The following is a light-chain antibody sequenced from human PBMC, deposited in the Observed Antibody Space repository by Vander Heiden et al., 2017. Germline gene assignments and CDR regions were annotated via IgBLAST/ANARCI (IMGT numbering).Light chain of an antibody. Sequence: DIQLTQSPSFLSASVGDRVTITCRASQGISSYLAWYQQKPGKAPNLLIYAASTLQSGVPSRFSVSGSETEFTLTISSLQPEDFATYYCQQLNSYPLTFGGGTKVEIK. CDR3: QQLNSYPLT. V-gene: IGKV1-9*01. CDR1: QGISSY. CDR2: AAS. J-gene: IGKJ4*01.